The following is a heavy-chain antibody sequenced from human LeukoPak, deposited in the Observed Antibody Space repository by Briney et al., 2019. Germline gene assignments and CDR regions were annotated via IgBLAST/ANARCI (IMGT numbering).Heavy chain of an antibody. J-gene: IGHJ5*02. Sequence: GGSLRLSCAASGFTFSTCWMTWIRQAPGKGLEWVSYISSGGTTIYYGDSVKGRFTISRDNAKNSLYLQMNSLRAEDTAVYYCVRGPNTWFDPWGQGTLVTVSS. D-gene: IGHD4/OR15-4a*01. CDR2: ISSGGTTI. CDR3: VRGPNTWFDP. CDR1: GFTFSTCW. V-gene: IGHV3-11*01.